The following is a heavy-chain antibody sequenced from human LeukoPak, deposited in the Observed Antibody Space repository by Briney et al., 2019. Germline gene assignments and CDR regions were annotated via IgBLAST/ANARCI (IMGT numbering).Heavy chain of an antibody. V-gene: IGHV3-30*09. CDR1: EFSFSNFA. CDR2: ISYDGSIR. D-gene: IGHD1-1*01. Sequence: GGCLRLACAASEFSFSNFAMYSVRQAPSKGLEWLAVISYDGSIRSYVDSVKSRFAISRDNSNNTVHMQMNSVRPDDSALYYCAREDNPLWFDHCGQGTLVIVAS. CDR3: AREDNPLWFDH. J-gene: IGHJ5*02.